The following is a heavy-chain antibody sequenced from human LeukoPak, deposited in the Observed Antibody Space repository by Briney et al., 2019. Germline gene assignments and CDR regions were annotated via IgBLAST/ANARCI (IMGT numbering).Heavy chain of an antibody. Sequence: PGGSLRLSCAASGFTFSSYWMHWVRHAPGKGLVWVSRINSDGSSTSYADSVKGRFTISRDNAKNTLYLQMNSLRAEDTAVYYCARVHNYYDGSGYSKFDYWGQGTLVTVSS. CDR3: ARVHNYYDGSGYSKFDY. J-gene: IGHJ4*02. CDR1: GFTFSSYW. CDR2: INSDGSST. V-gene: IGHV3-74*01. D-gene: IGHD3-22*01.